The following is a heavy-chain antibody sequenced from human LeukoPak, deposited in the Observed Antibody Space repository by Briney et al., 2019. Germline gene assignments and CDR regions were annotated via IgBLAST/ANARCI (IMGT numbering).Heavy chain of an antibody. CDR3: AATHSTYYDFWSGRGDY. D-gene: IGHD3-3*01. J-gene: IGHJ4*02. CDR1: GYTSTNYG. CDR2: INPNSGGT. V-gene: IGHV1-2*02. Sequence: ASVKVSCKASGYTSTNYGISWVRQAPGQGLEWMGWINPNSGGTNYAQKFQGRVTMTRNTSISTAYMELSRLRSDDTAVYYCAATHSTYYDFWSGRGDYWGQGTLVTVSS.